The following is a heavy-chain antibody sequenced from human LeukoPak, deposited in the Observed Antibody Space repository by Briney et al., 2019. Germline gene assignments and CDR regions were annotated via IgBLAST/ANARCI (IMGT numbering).Heavy chain of an antibody. CDR1: GFTFSSYE. CDR3: ASLISTTSDF. D-gene: IGHD1-26*01. Sequence: PGGSLRLSCAASGFTFSSYEMNWVRQAPGKGLEWVSYISSSGSTIYYADSVKGRFTISRDNSKNTLYLQIHSLRAEDTAVYYCASLISTTSDFWGQGTLVSVSS. CDR2: ISSSGSTI. V-gene: IGHV3-48*03. J-gene: IGHJ4*02.